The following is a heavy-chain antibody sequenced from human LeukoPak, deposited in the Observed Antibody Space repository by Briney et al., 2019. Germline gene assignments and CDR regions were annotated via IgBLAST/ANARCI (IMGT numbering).Heavy chain of an antibody. V-gene: IGHV4-34*01. D-gene: IGHD3-22*01. Sequence: PSETLSLTCAVCGGSFSGYYWSWIRQPPGKGLEWIGEINHSGSTNYNPSLKSRVTISVDTSKNQFSLKLSSVTAADTAVYYCARGVRKSSGYYPGYYFDYWGQGTLVTVSS. CDR1: GGSFSGYY. J-gene: IGHJ4*02. CDR2: INHSGST. CDR3: ARGVRKSSGYYPGYYFDY.